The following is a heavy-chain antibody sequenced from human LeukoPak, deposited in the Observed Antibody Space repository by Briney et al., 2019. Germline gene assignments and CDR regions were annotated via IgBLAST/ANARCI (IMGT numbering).Heavy chain of an antibody. CDR3: AREDYGGNYY. CDR2: INPNSGGT. D-gene: IGHD4-23*01. J-gene: IGHJ4*02. Sequence: GASVKVSCKASGYTFTGYYMHWVRQAPGQGLEWMGWINPNSGGTNYAQKFQGRVTMTTDTSTSTAYMELRSLRSDDTAVYYCAREDYGGNYYWGQGALVTVSS. CDR1: GYTFTGYY. V-gene: IGHV1-2*02.